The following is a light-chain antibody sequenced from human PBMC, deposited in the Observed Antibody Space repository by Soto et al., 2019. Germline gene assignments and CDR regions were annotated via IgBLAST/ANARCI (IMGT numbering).Light chain of an antibody. Sequence: IVMTQSPAPLSVSPGERATLSCRASQSVSSNLVWYQHRPGQAPRLLIYGASTRAPGIPARFSGSGSGTEFTLTISSLQSEDFTVYSCLQYHNLWALGQGTKVDIK. J-gene: IGKJ1*01. CDR2: GAS. V-gene: IGKV3-15*01. CDR3: LQYHNLWA. CDR1: QSVSSN.